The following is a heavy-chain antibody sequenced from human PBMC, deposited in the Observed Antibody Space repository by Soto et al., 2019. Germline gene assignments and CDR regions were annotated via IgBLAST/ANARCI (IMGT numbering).Heavy chain of an antibody. CDR2: IYYSGST. D-gene: IGHD3-10*01. CDR3: ARGITMVRGLDMYYFDY. J-gene: IGHJ4*02. CDR1: GGSISSGGYY. Sequence: QVPLQESGPGLVKPSQTLSLTCTVSGGSISSGGYYWSWIRQHPGKGLEWIGYIYYSGSTYYNPSLKSRVTISVDTSKNQFSLKLSSVTAADTAVYYCARGITMVRGLDMYYFDYWGQGTLVTVSS. V-gene: IGHV4-31*03.